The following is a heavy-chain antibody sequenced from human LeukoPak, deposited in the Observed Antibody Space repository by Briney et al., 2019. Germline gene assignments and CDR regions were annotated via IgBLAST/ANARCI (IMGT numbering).Heavy chain of an antibody. CDR1: GFTFSSYS. J-gene: IGHJ6*02. CDR3: ARDSMTYYDLWSGYRDYYYGMDV. Sequence: PGGSLRLSCAASGFTFSSYSMNWVRQAPGKGLEWVSSISSSSSYIYYADSVKGRFTISRDNAKNSLYLQMNSLRAEDTAVYYCARDSMTYYDLWSGYRDYYYGMDVWGQGTTVTVSS. V-gene: IGHV3-21*01. D-gene: IGHD3-3*01. CDR2: ISSSSSYI.